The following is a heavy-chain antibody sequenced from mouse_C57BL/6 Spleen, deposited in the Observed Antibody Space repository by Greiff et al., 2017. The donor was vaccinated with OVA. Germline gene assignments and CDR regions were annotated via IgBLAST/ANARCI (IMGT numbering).Heavy chain of an antibody. CDR2: ISYDGSN. J-gene: IGHJ4*01. D-gene: IGHD2-1*01. V-gene: IGHV3-6*01. CDR1: GYSITSGYY. CDR3: ARAYGNYAMDY. Sequence: EVQLQESGPGLVKPSQSLSLPFPVTGYSITSGYYWNWIRQFPGNKLEWMGYISYDGSNNYNPSLKNRIPITRDTSKNQFFLKLNSVTTEDTATYYCARAYGNYAMDYWGQGTSVTVSS.